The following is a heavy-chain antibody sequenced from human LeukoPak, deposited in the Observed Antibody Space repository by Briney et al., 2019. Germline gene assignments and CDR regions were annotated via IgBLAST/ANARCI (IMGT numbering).Heavy chain of an antibody. Sequence: GGSVTLFCAASGFTFSIYDMSWVRDATGRGGECVSDVSGSGGSTYYADYVKDRYTTSRDNCKNTLSLQMNSMRAEDTAVYYCAKDRYRSSWIDLGYWGQGTLVTVSS. CDR2: VSGSGGST. CDR1: GFTFSIYD. J-gene: IGHJ4*02. V-gene: IGHV3-23*01. CDR3: AKDRYRSSWIDLGY. D-gene: IGHD6-13*01.